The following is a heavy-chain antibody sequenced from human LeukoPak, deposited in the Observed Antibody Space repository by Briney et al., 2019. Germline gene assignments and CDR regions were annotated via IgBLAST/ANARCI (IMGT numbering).Heavy chain of an antibody. CDR2: IYHSGST. CDR1: GGSFSGYY. J-gene: IGHJ3*01. D-gene: IGHD5-18*01. V-gene: IGHV4-34*01. CDR3: ARPRRGYSYKFADAFDL. Sequence: SETPSLTCAVYGGSFSGYYWSWIRQPPGKGLEWIGEIYHSGSTNYNPSLKSRVTISVDTSKNQFSLKLSSVTAADTAVYYCARPRRGYSYKFADAFDLWGQGTMVTVSS.